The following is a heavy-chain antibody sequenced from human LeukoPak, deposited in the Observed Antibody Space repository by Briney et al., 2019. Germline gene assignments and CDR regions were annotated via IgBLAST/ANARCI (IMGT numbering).Heavy chain of an antibody. D-gene: IGHD6-19*01. CDR2: INHSGST. V-gene: IGHV4-34*01. J-gene: IGHJ4*02. Sequence: SETLSLTCAVYGGSFSGYYWSWIRQPPGKGLEWIGEINHSGSTNYNPSLKSRVTISVDTSKNQFSLKLSSVTAADTAVYYCARVPPSIAVAGTEGNLDYWGQGTLVTVSS. CDR3: ARVPPSIAVAGTEGNLDY. CDR1: GGSFSGYY.